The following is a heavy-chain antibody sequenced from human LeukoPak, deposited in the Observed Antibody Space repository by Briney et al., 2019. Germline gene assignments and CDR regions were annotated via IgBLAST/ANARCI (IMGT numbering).Heavy chain of an antibody. D-gene: IGHD6-19*01. Sequence: GSLRLSCTASGFTFGDYAMSWFRPAPGKGLEWVGFIRSKAYGGTTEYAASVKGRFTISRDDSKSIAYLQMNSLKTEDTAVYYCTRDVSSGWYRGSVYWGQGTLVTVSS. J-gene: IGHJ4*02. CDR1: GFTFGDYA. CDR3: TRDVSSGWYRGSVY. V-gene: IGHV3-49*03. CDR2: IRSKAYGGTT.